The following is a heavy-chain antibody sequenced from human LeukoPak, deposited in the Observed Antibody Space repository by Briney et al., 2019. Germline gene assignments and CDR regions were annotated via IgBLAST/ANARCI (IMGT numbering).Heavy chain of an antibody. CDR2: INPNSGGT. J-gene: IGHJ4*02. D-gene: IGHD3-22*01. V-gene: IGHV1-2*02. Sequence: ASVKVSCKASGYTFTGYYMHWVRQAPGQGLEWMGWINPNSGGTNYAQKFQGRVTMTRDTSIGTAYMELSRLRSDDTAVYYCARAYNYDSSGYFDYWGQGTLVTVSS. CDR3: ARAYNYDSSGYFDY. CDR1: GYTFTGYY.